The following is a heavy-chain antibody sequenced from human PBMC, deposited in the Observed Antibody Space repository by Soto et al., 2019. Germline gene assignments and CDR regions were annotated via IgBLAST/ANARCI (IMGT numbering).Heavy chain of an antibody. Sequence: QVQLVESGGGVVQPGRSLRLSCAASGFTFSTYGMHWVRQAPGKGLEWVAVISYDGNNKYYADSVKGRFTISRDNSKNTLYLQMSSLRAEDTAVYYCAKSVYNWNDAFFDYWGQGTLVTVSS. V-gene: IGHV3-30*18. J-gene: IGHJ4*02. CDR3: AKSVYNWNDAFFDY. D-gene: IGHD1-1*01. CDR1: GFTFSTYG. CDR2: ISYDGNNK.